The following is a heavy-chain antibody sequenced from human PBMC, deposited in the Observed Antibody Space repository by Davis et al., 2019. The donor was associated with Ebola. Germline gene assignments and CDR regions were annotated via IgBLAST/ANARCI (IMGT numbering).Heavy chain of an antibody. Sequence: MPSETLSLTCAVYGGSFSGYYWSWIRQPPGKGLEWIGEINHSGSTNYNPSLKSRVTISVDTSKNQFSLKLSSVTPEDTAVYYCARGGWASGMDVWGQGTTVTVSS. J-gene: IGHJ6*02. D-gene: IGHD6-19*01. CDR2: INHSGST. CDR3: ARGGWASGMDV. V-gene: IGHV4-34*01. CDR1: GGSFSGYY.